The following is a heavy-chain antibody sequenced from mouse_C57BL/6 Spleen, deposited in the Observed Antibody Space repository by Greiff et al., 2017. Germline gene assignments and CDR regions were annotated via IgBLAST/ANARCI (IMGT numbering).Heavy chain of an antibody. Sequence: QVQLKESGPGLVAPSQSLSITCTVSGFSLTSYAISWVRQPPGKGLEWLGVIWTGGGTNDNSARKSRLSISKDNSKSQFFLKMNSLQTDDTARYYCARKKADDCYAMYYWGQGTSVTVSS. V-gene: IGHV2-9-1*01. J-gene: IGHJ4*01. CDR1: GFSLTSYA. CDR2: IWTGGGT. CDR3: ARKKADDCYAMYY. D-gene: IGHD6-1*01.